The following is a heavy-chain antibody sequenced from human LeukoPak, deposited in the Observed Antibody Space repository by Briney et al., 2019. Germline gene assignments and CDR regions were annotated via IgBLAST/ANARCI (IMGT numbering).Heavy chain of an antibody. D-gene: IGHD5-12*01. J-gene: IGHJ4*02. Sequence: PSETLSLTCTVSGGSITSYYWSWIRQPPGKGLEWIGEINHSGSTNYNPSLKSRVTISVDTSKNQFSLKLSSVTAADTAVYYCKYSGYEDYWGQGTLVTVSS. CDR2: INHSGST. CDR3: KYSGYEDY. V-gene: IGHV4-34*01. CDR1: GGSITSYY.